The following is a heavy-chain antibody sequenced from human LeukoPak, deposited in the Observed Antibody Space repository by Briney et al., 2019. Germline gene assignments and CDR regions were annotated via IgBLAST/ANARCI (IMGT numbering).Heavy chain of an antibody. CDR3: ARDPYYYDSSGYGYFDY. J-gene: IGHJ4*02. V-gene: IGHV4-4*07. CDR2: IYTSGST. Sequence: PSETLSLTCTVSGGSISSYYWSWIRQPAGKGLEWIGRIYTSGSTNYNPSLKSRVTMSVDTSKNQFSLKLSSVTAADTAVYYCARDPYYYDSSGYGYFDYWGPGTLVTVSS. D-gene: IGHD3-22*01. CDR1: GGSISSYY.